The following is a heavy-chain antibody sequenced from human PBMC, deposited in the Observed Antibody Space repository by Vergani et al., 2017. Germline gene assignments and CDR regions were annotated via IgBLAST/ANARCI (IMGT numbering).Heavy chain of an antibody. CDR2: IWYDGSNK. CDR3: AKTSYGDYANDAFDI. CDR1: GFTFSSYG. D-gene: IGHD4-17*01. Sequence: QVQLVESGGGVVQPGRSLRLSCAASGFTFSSYGMHWVRQAPGKGLEWVAVIWYDGSNKYYADSVKGRFTISRDNAKNSLYLQMNSLRAEDTALYYCAKTSYGDYANDAFDIWGQGTMVTVSS. V-gene: IGHV3-33*03. J-gene: IGHJ3*02.